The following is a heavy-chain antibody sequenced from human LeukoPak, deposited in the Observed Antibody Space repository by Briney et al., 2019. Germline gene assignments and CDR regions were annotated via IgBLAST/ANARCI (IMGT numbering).Heavy chain of an antibody. CDR2: IWYDGSDK. J-gene: IGHJ4*02. Sequence: GGSLRLSCAASGFTFSSYGMHWVRQAPGKGLEWVAVIWYDGSDKYYADSVKGRFTISRDNSKNTLYLQMNSLRAEDTAVYYCAGSIAVAGTIDYWGQGTLVTVSS. D-gene: IGHD6-19*01. CDR3: AGSIAVAGTIDY. V-gene: IGHV3-33*08. CDR1: GFTFSSYG.